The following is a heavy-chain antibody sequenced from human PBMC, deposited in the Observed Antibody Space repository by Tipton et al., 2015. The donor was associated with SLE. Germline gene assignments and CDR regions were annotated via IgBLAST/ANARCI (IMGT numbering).Heavy chain of an antibody. V-gene: IGHV4-59*12. CDR1: GGSISSYY. CDR3: AREEVPRTRGFDY. J-gene: IGHJ4*02. CDR2: ISYSGSP. D-gene: IGHD1-1*01. Sequence: TLSLTCTVSGGSISSYYWSWIRQPPGKGLEWIGYISYSGSPNYNPSLKSRVTISVDSSKNQFSLKLSSVTAADTAVYYCAREEVPRTRGFDYWGQGTLVTVSS.